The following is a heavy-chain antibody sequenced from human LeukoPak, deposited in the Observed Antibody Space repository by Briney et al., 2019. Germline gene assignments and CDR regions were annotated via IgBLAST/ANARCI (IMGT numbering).Heavy chain of an antibody. J-gene: IGHJ4*02. CDR3: AKDRRAPSGSGSYYTPSHDHAFDY. D-gene: IGHD3-10*01. CDR2: ISGSGGST. V-gene: IGHV3-23*01. Sequence: GGSLRLSCAASGFTFSSYAMSWVRQAPGKGLEWVSAISGSGGSTYYADSVKGRFTISRDNSKNTLYLQMNSLRAEDTAVYYCAKDRRAPSGSGSYYTPSHDHAFDYWGQGTLVTVSS. CDR1: GFTFSSYA.